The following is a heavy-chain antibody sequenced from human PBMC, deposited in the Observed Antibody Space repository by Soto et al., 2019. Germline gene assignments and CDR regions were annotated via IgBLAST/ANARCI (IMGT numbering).Heavy chain of an antibody. CDR1: GCTFSSYS. CDR2: ISSSRSYI. J-gene: IGHJ4*02. D-gene: IGHD2-2*01. Sequence: EVQLVESGGGLVKPGGSLRLSCAASGCTFSSYSMNWVRQAPGKGLEWVSSISSSRSYIYYADSVKGRFTISRDNAKNSLYLQIHSLRSEDTAVYDCAREEGYQLPSSFDYWGQGTLVTVSS. CDR3: AREEGYQLPSSFDY. V-gene: IGHV3-21*01.